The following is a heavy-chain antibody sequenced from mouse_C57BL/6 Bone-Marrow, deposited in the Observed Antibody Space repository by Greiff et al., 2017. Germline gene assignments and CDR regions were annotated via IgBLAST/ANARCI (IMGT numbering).Heavy chain of an antibody. J-gene: IGHJ1*03. CDR3: ARRRLRQKYFDV. D-gene: IGHD2-4*01. V-gene: IGHV1-63*01. Sequence: VQLQQSGAELVRPGTSVKMSCKASGYTFTNYWIGWAKQRPGHGLEWIGDIYPGGGYTNYNAKFKGKATLTADKSSSTAYMQFSSLTSEDSAIYYCARRRLRQKYFDVWGTGNTVTVSS. CDR1: GYTFTNYW. CDR2: IYPGGGYT.